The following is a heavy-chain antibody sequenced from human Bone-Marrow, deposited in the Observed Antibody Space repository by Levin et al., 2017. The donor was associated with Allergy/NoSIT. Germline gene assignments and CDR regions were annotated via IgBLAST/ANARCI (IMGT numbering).Heavy chain of an antibody. CDR3: ARGLNGRPETSDL. V-gene: IGHV3-48*02. D-gene: IGHD2-8*01. J-gene: IGHJ2*01. CDR2: ICSSSTTI. CDR1: GFTFSTYS. Sequence: PGGSLRLSCVGFGFTFSTYSMNWVRQAPGKELEWLSYICSSSTTIHYADSVKGRFTVSRDNAKNSLYLQMNSLRDEDTAVYYCARGLNGRPETSDLWGRGTLVTVSS.